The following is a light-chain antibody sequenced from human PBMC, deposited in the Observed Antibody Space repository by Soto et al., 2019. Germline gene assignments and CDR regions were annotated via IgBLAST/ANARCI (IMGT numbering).Light chain of an antibody. CDR1: QSVLSSSNNKNY. V-gene: IGKV4-1*01. Sequence: DIVMTQSPDSLAVSLGERATINCKSSQSVLSSSNNKNYLAWYQQKPGQPPKLLTDWASTRESGVPDRFSGSGSGTDFALTISSLQAGDVAVYYCQQYYSTPYTFGQGTKLEMK. CDR3: QQYYSTPYT. J-gene: IGKJ2*01. CDR2: WAS.